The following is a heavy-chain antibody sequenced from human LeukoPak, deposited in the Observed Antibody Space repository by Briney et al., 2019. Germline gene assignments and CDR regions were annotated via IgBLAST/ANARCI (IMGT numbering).Heavy chain of an antibody. V-gene: IGHV3-21*01. Sequence: GGSLRLSCAASGFTFSSYWMNWVRQAPGKGLEWVSSISSSSSYIYYADSVKGRFTISRDNAKNSLYLQMNSLRAEDTAVYYCARGGAMVTAWFDPWGQGTLVTVSS. J-gene: IGHJ5*02. CDR3: ARGGAMVTAWFDP. CDR1: GFTFSSYW. D-gene: IGHD5-18*01. CDR2: ISSSSSYI.